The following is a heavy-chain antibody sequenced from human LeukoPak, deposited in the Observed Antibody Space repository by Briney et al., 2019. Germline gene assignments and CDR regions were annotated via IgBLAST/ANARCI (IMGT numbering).Heavy chain of an antibody. CDR2: INGDGTST. CDR1: GFTFRNFW. Sequence: PGGSLRLSCAASGFTFRNFWMHWVRQAPGKGLVWVSRINGDGTSTYYADIVKGRYTISRDNARNTLDLQMNSLRAEDTAVYYCARASYVGIVGHFDYWGQGTLVTVSS. V-gene: IGHV3-74*01. D-gene: IGHD1-26*01. CDR3: ARASYVGIVGHFDY. J-gene: IGHJ4*02.